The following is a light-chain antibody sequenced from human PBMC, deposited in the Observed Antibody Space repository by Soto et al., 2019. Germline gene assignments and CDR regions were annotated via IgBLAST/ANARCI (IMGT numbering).Light chain of an antibody. CDR2: SNN. CDR3: AAWDDSLSGQV. Sequence: QSVLTQPPSASGALGQRVTISCSGSSSNIGSNYVSWYQQLPGTAPKLLIYSNNQRPSGVPDRFSGSKSGTSASLAISGLRSEDEADYYCAAWDDSLSGQVFGTGTKVTVL. V-gene: IGLV1-47*02. J-gene: IGLJ1*01. CDR1: SSNIGSNY.